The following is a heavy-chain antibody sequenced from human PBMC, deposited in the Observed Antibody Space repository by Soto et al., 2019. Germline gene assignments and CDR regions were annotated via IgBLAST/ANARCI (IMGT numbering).Heavy chain of an antibody. Sequence: ESGGGLVQPGRSLRLSCTASAFTFGDFAMHWVRQVPGKGLEWVSGINWNGNYIGYADSVKGRFTVSRDNAKNSLYLQMNRLRPEEPALYFCARAPTGGTWPVYFDWWGRGTLVTVSS. J-gene: IGHJ4*02. CDR3: ARAPTGGTWPVYFDW. CDR2: INWNGNYI. CDR1: AFTFGDFA. V-gene: IGHV3-9*01. D-gene: IGHD2-15*01.